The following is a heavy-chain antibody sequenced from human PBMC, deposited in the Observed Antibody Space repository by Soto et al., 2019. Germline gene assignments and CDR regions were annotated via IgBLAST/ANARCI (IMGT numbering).Heavy chain of an antibody. J-gene: IGHJ6*03. CDR3: ARGPHNDILSAFGYMDG. CDR1: GFTFNTYS. Sequence: EVQLVESGGGLVKPGGSLRLSCAASGFTFNTYSMTWVRQAPGKGLEWVSCISSSSSYIYYTDSVKGRFTISRDNAKNRVSQQKNSLRAEDTAVYYCARGPHNDILSAFGYMDGWGKGTTVTVSS. D-gene: IGHD3-9*01. V-gene: IGHV3-21*06. CDR2: ISSSSSYI.